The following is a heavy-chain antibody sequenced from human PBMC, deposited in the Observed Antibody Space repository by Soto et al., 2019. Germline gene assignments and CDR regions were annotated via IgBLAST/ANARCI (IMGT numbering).Heavy chain of an antibody. V-gene: IGHV1-46*01. Sequence: ASVKVSCKASGYSFTTYYIHWVRQAPGQGLEWMGVISPNPGSTSYAQRFQDRVTVTRDTSTGTVYMELSSPRSEDTAIYYCARSRMGYCSGGTCYLNAFDVWGQGTMVTVSS. CDR2: ISPNPGST. J-gene: IGHJ3*01. D-gene: IGHD2-15*01. CDR3: ARSRMGYCSGGTCYLNAFDV. CDR1: GYSFTTYY.